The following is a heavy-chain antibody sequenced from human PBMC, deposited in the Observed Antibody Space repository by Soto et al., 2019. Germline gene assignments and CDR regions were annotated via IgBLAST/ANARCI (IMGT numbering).Heavy chain of an antibody. CDR2: ISAYNGNT. D-gene: IGHD3-22*01. CDR3: ARYYDSSGYYWIDY. V-gene: IGHV1-18*01. J-gene: IGHJ4*02. CDR1: GYTFTSYG. Sequence: ASVQVSCKASGYTFTSYGISWVRQAPGQGLEWMGWISAYNGNTNYAQKLQGRVTMTTDTSTSTAYMELRSLRSDDTAVYYCARYYDSSGYYWIDYWGQGTLVTVSS.